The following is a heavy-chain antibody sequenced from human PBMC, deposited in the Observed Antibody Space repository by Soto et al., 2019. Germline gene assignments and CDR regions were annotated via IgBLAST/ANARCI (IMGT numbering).Heavy chain of an antibody. CDR1: GFTYGHFG. J-gene: IGHJ3*02. Sequence: QVQLVASGGGVVQPGRSLRLSCATSGFTYGHFGMHWARQAPGKGLEWVAVIWHDGSKKLYADSVKGRFTISRDDSKKTLDLQMNSLRVEDTAVYYCARDAYGTAGQGGAFDIWGQGTVVIVSS. CDR2: IWHDGSKK. V-gene: IGHV3-33*01. CDR3: ARDAYGTAGQGGAFDI. D-gene: IGHD3-10*01.